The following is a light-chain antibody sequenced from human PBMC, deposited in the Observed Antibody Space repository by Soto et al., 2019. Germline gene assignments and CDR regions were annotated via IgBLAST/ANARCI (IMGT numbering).Light chain of an antibody. CDR1: QTLLQANGYTF. J-gene: IGKJ5*01. CDR3: MQALRTPIT. V-gene: IGKV2-28*01. CDR2: LGS. Sequence: DIVLTQSPLSLPITPGEPASISCRSSQTLLQANGYTFLDWYLQKPGQSPQLLIFLGSNRASGVPDRFSGSASGTDFTLKISRVEAEDVGVYYCMQALRTPITFGQGTRLEIK.